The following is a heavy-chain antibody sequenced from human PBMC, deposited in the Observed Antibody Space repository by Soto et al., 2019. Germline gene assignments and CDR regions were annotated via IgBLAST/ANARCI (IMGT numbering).Heavy chain of an antibody. J-gene: IGHJ6*02. V-gene: IGHV3-11*06. Sequence: GGSLRLSCAASGFTFSDYYMSWIRQAPGKGLEWVSYISSSSSYTNYADSVKGRFTISRDNAKNSLYLQMNSLRAEDTAVYYCARAAAGTNYYYYGMDVWGQGTTVTVSS. CDR2: ISSSSSYT. D-gene: IGHD6-13*01. CDR1: GFTFSDYY. CDR3: ARAAAGTNYYYYGMDV.